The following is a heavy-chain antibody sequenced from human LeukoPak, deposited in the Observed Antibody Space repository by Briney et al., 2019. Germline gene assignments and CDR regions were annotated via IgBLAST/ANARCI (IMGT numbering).Heavy chain of an antibody. CDR2: ISANNGNT. Sequence: ASVKVSCKASGYTFTSYGISWVRQAPGQGLEWMGWISANNGNTNYAQKLQGRVTITTDNSTNTPYMELRSLRSDDTAVYYCARGNSGSYLIDYWGQGTLVTVSS. D-gene: IGHD1-26*01. J-gene: IGHJ4*02. CDR1: GYTFTSYG. V-gene: IGHV1-18*01. CDR3: ARGNSGSYLIDY.